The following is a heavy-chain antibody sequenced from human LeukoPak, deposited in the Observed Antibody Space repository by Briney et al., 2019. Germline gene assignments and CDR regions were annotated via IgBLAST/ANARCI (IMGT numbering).Heavy chain of an antibody. D-gene: IGHD6-13*01. CDR1: GYSFTTDW. CDR2: IYPGDSDT. CDR3: ARRVGSSWYWARFDP. V-gene: IGHV5-51*01. Sequence: GASLKISCKASGYSFTTDWIGWVRQMPAEDLVWMGIIYPGDSDTRYSPSFQGQVTISADKSISTAYLQWSSLKASDTAMYYCARRVGSSWYWARFDPWGQGTLVTVSS. J-gene: IGHJ5*02.